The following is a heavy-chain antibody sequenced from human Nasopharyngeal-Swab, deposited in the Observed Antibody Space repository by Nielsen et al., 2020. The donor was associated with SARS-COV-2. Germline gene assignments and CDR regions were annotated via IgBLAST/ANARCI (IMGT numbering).Heavy chain of an antibody. Sequence: ASVKVSCKASGFTFSGYFIHWVRQAPGQGLEWMGWIDPNSGGTNYVQKFQGRVTMTRDTSTSTAYMELSRLTSDDAAVYYCARERGGSGTYSIDYWGPGTLVIVSS. CDR2: IDPNSGGT. V-gene: IGHV1-2*02. CDR1: GFTFSGYF. D-gene: IGHD3-10*01. CDR3: ARERGGSGTYSIDY. J-gene: IGHJ4*02.